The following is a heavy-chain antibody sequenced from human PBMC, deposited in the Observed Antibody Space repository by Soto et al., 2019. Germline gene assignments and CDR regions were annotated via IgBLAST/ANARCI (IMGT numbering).Heavy chain of an antibody. V-gene: IGHV3-64*01. Sequence: EVQLVESGGGLVQPGGSLRLSCAASGFTFSSYAMHWVRQAPGKGLEYVSVINSNGGNTDYARSVKGRFTISRDNSKNTLYLQMGSLRAEDMAVYYSARRIPFGYGMDVWGQGTTVTVSS. CDR1: GFTFSSYA. D-gene: IGHD2-21*01. CDR3: ARRIPFGYGMDV. J-gene: IGHJ6*02. CDR2: INSNGGNT.